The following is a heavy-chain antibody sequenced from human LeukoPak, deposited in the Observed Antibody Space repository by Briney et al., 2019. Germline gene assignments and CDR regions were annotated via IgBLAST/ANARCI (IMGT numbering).Heavy chain of an antibody. CDR2: IYYSGST. J-gene: IGHJ3*02. V-gene: IGHV4-39*07. CDR1: GGSISSSSYY. Sequence: SETLSLTCTVSGGSISSSSYYWGWIRQPPGKGLEWIGSIYYSGSTYYNPSLKSRVTISVDTSKNQFSLKLSSVTAADTAVYYCAFRLRGDSYAPDAFDIWGQGTMVTVSS. CDR3: AFRLRGDSYAPDAFDI. D-gene: IGHD5-18*01.